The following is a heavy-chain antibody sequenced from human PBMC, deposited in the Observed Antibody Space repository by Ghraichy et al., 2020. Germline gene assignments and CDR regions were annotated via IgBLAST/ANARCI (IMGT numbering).Heavy chain of an antibody. CDR3: AKAAPPRTGYCSGDTGQRGWFDP. J-gene: IGHJ5*02. CDR1: GDSISSYS. CDR2: ICYAGST. D-gene: IGHD2-15*01. V-gene: IGHV4-59*01. Sequence: SETLSLTCTVSGDSISSYSWNWIRQPPWKGLEWIGYICYAGSTNYNPSLKSRVTISVDTSKNQFSLSLNSVTAADTAAYYCAKAAPPRTGYCSGDTGQRGWFDPWGQGTLVTVSS.